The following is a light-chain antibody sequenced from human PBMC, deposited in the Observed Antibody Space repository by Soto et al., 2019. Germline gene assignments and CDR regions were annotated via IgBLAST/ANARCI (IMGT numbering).Light chain of an antibody. J-gene: IGKJ3*01. V-gene: IGKV3-20*01. CDR2: RAS. Sequence: EIVLTQSPGTLSLSPGERATLSCRASQPISSSFLAWYQQKPGQAPRLLIYRASRRAPGIPDRFSGSGSWTDFTLTISRPEPEDFAVYYCHQFGSSPPDTFGPGNKVEIK. CDR1: QPISSSF. CDR3: HQFGSSPPDT.